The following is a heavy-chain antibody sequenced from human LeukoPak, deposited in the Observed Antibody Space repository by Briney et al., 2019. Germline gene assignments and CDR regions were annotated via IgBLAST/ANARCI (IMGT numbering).Heavy chain of an antibody. CDR2: IIPILGIA. D-gene: IGHD1-26*01. CDR3: ARASGSYSDAFDI. CDR1: GGTFSSYA. Sequence: VASVKVSCKASGGTFSSYAISWVRQAPGQGLEWMGRIIPILGIANYAQKFQGRVTITADKSTSTAYMDLSSLRSEDTAVYYCARASGSYSDAFDIWGQGTMVTVSS. J-gene: IGHJ3*02. V-gene: IGHV1-69*04.